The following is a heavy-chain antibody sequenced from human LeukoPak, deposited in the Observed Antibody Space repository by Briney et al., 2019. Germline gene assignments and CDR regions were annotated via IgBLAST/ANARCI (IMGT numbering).Heavy chain of an antibody. CDR2: ISGSGDTI. CDR1: GFTFSRYE. V-gene: IGHV3-48*03. Sequence: GGSLRPSCAAAGFTFSRYEMNWVRQTPGNWLEWVSYISGSGDTIYYADSVKGRFNISRDKAKNSLYLQMNGLRAEDTAVYYCARDRRYWGQGTLVTVAS. CDR3: ARDRRY. D-gene: IGHD3-9*01. J-gene: IGHJ4*02.